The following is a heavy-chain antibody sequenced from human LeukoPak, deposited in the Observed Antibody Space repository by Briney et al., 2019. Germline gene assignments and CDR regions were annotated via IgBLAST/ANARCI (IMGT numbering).Heavy chain of an antibody. Sequence: PGGSLRLSCAASGFTFSDYYMSWIRQAPGKGLEWVSYISSSGSTIYYADSVKGRFTISRDNAKNSLYLQMNSLRAEDTAVYYCARQHSSSWHYYYYMDVWGKGTTVTISS. CDR1: GFTFSDYY. CDR2: ISSSGSTI. D-gene: IGHD6-13*01. V-gene: IGHV3-11*04. CDR3: ARQHSSSWHYYYYMDV. J-gene: IGHJ6*03.